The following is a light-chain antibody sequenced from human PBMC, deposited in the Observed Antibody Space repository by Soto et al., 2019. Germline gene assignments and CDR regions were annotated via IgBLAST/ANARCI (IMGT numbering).Light chain of an antibody. CDR3: QKYNSAPFT. Sequence: DIQMTQSPSTLSASVGDRVTITCRASQGISTSLAWYQQKPGKVPKLPISPASTLQSGVPSRSTGSGSGTDFPLTISSLQPEDVATYYCQKYNSAPFTSGGGTKVDIK. V-gene: IGKV1-27*01. CDR1: QGISTS. J-gene: IGKJ4*01. CDR2: PAS.